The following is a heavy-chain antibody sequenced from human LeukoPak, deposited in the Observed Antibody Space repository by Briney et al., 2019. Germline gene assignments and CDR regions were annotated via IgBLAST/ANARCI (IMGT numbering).Heavy chain of an antibody. CDR2: THYSGSS. J-gene: IGHJ5*02. CDR3: AREGRDFWSGSRGWFDP. V-gene: IGHV4-30-4*08. CDR1: GGSIISSDYH. Sequence: SQTLSLTCTVSGGSIISSDYHWGWVRQPPGKGLKWIAYTHYSGSSFYNPSLKSRITISVDTSKNQFSLRLSSVTAADTAVYYCAREGRDFWSGSRGWFDPWGQGTLVTVSS. D-gene: IGHD3-3*01.